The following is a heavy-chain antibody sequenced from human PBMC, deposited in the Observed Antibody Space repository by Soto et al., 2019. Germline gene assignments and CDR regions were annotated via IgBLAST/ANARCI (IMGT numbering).Heavy chain of an antibody. V-gene: IGHV3-30-3*01. CDR2: ISYDGSNK. CDR3: ARDFYDSSGYYYYFDY. J-gene: IGHJ4*02. Sequence: QVQLVESGGGVVQPGRSLRLSCAASGFTFSSYAMHWVRQAPGKGLEWVAVISYDGSNKYYADSVKGRFTISRDNSKNTLYLQINRLRAEDTAVYYCARDFYDSSGYYYYFDYWGQGTLVTVSS. CDR1: GFTFSSYA. D-gene: IGHD3-22*01.